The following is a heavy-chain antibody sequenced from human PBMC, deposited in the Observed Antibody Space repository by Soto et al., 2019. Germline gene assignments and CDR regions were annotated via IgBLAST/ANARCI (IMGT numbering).Heavy chain of an antibody. CDR3: ARGRSGGYSRAALDI. J-gene: IGHJ3*02. Sequence: SETLSLTCTVSGGAISTYFWSWLRQPPGKGLEWLGYIYYSGTTDYSPSLRSRVTISVDTSKNQFSLKLTSLTAADTALYYCARGRSGGYSRAALDIWGQGTMVTVSS. V-gene: IGHV4-59*01. CDR2: IYYSGTT. D-gene: IGHD1-26*01. CDR1: GGAISTYF.